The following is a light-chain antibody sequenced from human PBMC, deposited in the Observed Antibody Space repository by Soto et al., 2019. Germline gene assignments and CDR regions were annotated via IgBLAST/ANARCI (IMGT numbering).Light chain of an antibody. CDR2: GAS. Sequence: EIVMTQSPATLSVSPGGIATLSCRASQSVGNNLAWYQQRPGQPPRLLIYGASTRDTGVPTRFSGSGSGTEFTLTITSLQSEDFAVYYCQQYNNWPLWTFGQGTKVDIK. CDR1: QSVGNN. V-gene: IGKV3D-15*01. J-gene: IGKJ1*01. CDR3: QQYNNWPLWT.